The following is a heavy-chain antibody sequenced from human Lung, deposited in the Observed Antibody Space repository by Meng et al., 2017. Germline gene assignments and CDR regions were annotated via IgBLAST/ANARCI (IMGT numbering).Heavy chain of an antibody. CDR3: AREYYTSGVSRPYYFDY. J-gene: IGHJ4*02. D-gene: IGHD3-10*01. Sequence: GESLKISCAASGFTVSSNYMSWVRQAPGKGLEWVSVLYAGGHTYYAASVKGRFTISRDNSKNTVYLQMNSLRAEDTAVYYCAREYYTSGVSRPYYFDYWGQGTLVTVSS. CDR2: LYAGGHT. CDR1: GFTVSSNY. V-gene: IGHV3-53*01.